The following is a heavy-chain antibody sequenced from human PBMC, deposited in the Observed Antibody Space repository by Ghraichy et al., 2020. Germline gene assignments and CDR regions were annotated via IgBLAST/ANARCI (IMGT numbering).Heavy chain of an antibody. CDR1: GFTFDDYA. V-gene: IGHV3-9*01. CDR3: AKDISRTTRVRAFDI. D-gene: IGHD1-7*01. CDR2: ISWNSGSI. J-gene: IGHJ3*02. Sequence: SLNISCAASGFTFDDYAMHWVRQAPGKGLEWVSGISWNSGSIGYADSVKGRFTISRDNAKNSLYLQMNSLRAEDTALYYCAKDISRTTRVRAFDIWGQGTMVTVSS.